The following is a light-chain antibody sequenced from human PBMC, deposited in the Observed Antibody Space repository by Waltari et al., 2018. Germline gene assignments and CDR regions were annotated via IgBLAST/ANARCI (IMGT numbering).Light chain of an antibody. J-gene: IGLJ2*01. CDR2: EVT. CDR1: SSDVGGYNY. CDR3: KSYTSSSTML. V-gene: IGLV2-14*01. Sequence: QSALTQPASVSGSLGQSITISCTGTSSDVGGYNYVSWYQQHPGKAPKRMIYEVTNRPSGVSNRFSGSKSGNTASLTISGLQAEDEADYYCKSYTSSSTMLFGGGTKLTVL.